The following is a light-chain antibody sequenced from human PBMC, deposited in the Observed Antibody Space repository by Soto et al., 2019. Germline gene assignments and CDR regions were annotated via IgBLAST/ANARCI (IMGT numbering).Light chain of an antibody. V-gene: IGLV2-14*01. Sequence: QSVLTQPASVSGSPGQSITISCTGTSSDVGGYNYVSWYQQHPGKAPKLMIYEVSNRPSGVSFRFSGSKSGNTASLTISGLQAEDEADYYCSSYKSRTTYVFGTGTKVTVL. CDR3: SSYKSRTTYV. CDR1: SSDVGGYNY. CDR2: EVS. J-gene: IGLJ1*01.